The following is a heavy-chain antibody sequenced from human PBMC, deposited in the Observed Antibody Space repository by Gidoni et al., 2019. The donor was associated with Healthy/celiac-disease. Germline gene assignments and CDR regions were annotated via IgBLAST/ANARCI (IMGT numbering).Heavy chain of an antibody. J-gene: IGHJ4*02. CDR1: GFTFSSYA. Sequence: QVQLVESGGGVVQPGRSLRLSCAASGFTFSSYAMHWVRQAPGKGLEWVAVISYDGSNKYYADSVKGRFTISRDNSKNTLYLQMNSLRAEDTAVYYCARAGVFDWFDYWGQGTLVTVSS. D-gene: IGHD3-9*01. CDR2: ISYDGSNK. CDR3: ARAGVFDWFDY. V-gene: IGHV3-30-3*01.